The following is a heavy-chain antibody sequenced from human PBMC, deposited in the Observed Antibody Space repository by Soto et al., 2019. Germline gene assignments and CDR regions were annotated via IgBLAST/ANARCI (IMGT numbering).Heavy chain of an antibody. CDR2: TYYRSKWYN. CDR3: AREYGSGSYYNDNPNWFDP. CDR1: GDSVSSNSAA. V-gene: IGHV6-1*01. J-gene: IGHJ5*02. Sequence: PSQTLSLTCAISGDSVSSNSAAWNWIRQSPSGGLEWLGRTYYRSKWYNDYAVSVKSRITINPDASKNQFSLQLNSVTPEDTAVYYCAREYGSGSYYNDNPNWFDPWGQGTLVTVSS. D-gene: IGHD3-10*01.